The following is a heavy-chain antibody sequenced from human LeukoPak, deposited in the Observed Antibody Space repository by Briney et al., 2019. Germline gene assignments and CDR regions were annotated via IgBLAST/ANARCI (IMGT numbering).Heavy chain of an antibody. J-gene: IGHJ3*02. CDR3: ARGYGDYDGDAFDI. Sequence: PGGSLRLSCAASGFTFSSYWMSWVRQAPGKGLEWVANIKQDGSEKYYVDSVKGRFTISRDNAKNSLYLQMNSLRAEDTAVYYCARGYGDYDGDAFDIWGQGTMVTVSS. CDR1: GFTFSSYW. CDR2: IKQDGSEK. D-gene: IGHD4-17*01. V-gene: IGHV3-7*01.